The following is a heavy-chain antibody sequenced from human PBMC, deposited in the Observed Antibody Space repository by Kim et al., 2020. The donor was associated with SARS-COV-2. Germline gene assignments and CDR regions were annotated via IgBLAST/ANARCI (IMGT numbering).Heavy chain of an antibody. V-gene: IGHV4-59*08. CDR1: GGSISSYY. J-gene: IGHJ4*02. CDR3: ARRMEMIPFGELGFDY. D-gene: IGHD3-10*01. CDR2: IYFSGST. Sequence: SETLSLTCTVSGGSISSYYWSWIRQPPGKGLEWIWYIYFSGSTNYNPSRKSRVTISVDTPKNQFSLKLSPVTAADTAVYYCARRMEMIPFGELGFDYWGQGTLVTVSS.